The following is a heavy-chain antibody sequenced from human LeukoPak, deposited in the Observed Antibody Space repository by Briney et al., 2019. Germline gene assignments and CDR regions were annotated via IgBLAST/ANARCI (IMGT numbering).Heavy chain of an antibody. Sequence: PGGSLRLSCAASGFTFSTYEMNWVRQAPGQGLEWVSYIGSSGSTICYADSVKGRFTISRDNAKNSLYLQMNSLRAEDTAVYYCAREGRSGYDLTGYYGMDVWGKGTTVTVSS. CDR3: AREGRSGYDLTGYYGMDV. CDR1: GFTFSTYE. V-gene: IGHV3-48*03. CDR2: IGSSGSTI. J-gene: IGHJ6*04. D-gene: IGHD5-12*01.